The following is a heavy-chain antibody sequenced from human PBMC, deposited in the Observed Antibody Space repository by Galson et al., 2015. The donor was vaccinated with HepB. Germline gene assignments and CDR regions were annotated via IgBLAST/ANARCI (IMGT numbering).Heavy chain of an antibody. CDR2: IIPIFGTA. J-gene: IGHJ6*03. Sequence: SVKVSCKASGGTFSSYAISWVRQAPGQGLEWMGGIIPIFGTANYAQKFQGRVTITADESTSTAYMELSSLRSEDTAVYYCARNDFWSGYKDYYYYMDVWGKGTTVTVSS. V-gene: IGHV1-69*13. CDR1: GGTFSSYA. D-gene: IGHD3-3*01. CDR3: ARNDFWSGYKDYYYYMDV.